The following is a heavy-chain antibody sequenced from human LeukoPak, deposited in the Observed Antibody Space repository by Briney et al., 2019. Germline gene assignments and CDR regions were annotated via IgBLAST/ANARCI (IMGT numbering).Heavy chain of an antibody. J-gene: IGHJ4*02. Sequence: GGSLRLSCAASGFTFSSYAMSWVRQAPGKGLEWVSAISGSGGSTYYADSVKGRFTISRDNSKNTLYLQMNSLRAEDTAVYYCAKDQPNYDILTGYYPYYFDYWGQGTLVNVSS. D-gene: IGHD3-9*01. V-gene: IGHV3-23*01. CDR2: ISGSGGST. CDR3: AKDQPNYDILTGYYPYYFDY. CDR1: GFTFSSYA.